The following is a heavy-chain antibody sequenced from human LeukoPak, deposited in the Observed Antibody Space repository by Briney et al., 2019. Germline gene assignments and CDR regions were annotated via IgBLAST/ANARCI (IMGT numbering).Heavy chain of an antibody. V-gene: IGHV3-23*01. J-gene: IGHJ4*02. CDR1: GFTVSSNY. D-gene: IGHD1-26*01. CDR3: AKDPGWDEGPFDY. CDR2: ISGSGGST. Sequence: GGSLRLSCAASGFTVSSNYMSWVRQAQGKGLERVSAISGSGGSTYYADSVKGRFTISRDNSKNTLYLQMNSLRAEDTAVYYCAKDPGWDEGPFDYWGQGTLVTVSS.